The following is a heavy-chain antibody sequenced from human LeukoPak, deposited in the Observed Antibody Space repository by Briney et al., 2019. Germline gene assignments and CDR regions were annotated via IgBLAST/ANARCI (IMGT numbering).Heavy chain of an antibody. V-gene: IGHV1-2*02. CDR2: INPNSGGT. D-gene: IGHD3-16*02. CDR3: ARAFIGGVIVDY. J-gene: IGHJ4*02. Sequence: ASVKVFCKASGYTFTGYYMHWVRQAPGQGLEWMGWINPNSGGTNYAQKFQGRVTMTRDTSISTAYMELSRLRSDDTAAYYCARAFIGGVIVDYWGQGTLVTVSS. CDR1: GYTFTGYY.